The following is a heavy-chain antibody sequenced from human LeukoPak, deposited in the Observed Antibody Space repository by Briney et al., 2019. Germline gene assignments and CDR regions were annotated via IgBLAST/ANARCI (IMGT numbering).Heavy chain of an antibody. V-gene: IGHV4-59*01. D-gene: IGHD2-8*01. CDR1: GGSISSYY. J-gene: IGHJ3*02. Sequence: SETLSLTCTVSGGSISSYYWSWIRQPPGKGLEWIGYIYYSGSTNYNPSLKSRVAISVDTSKNQFSLKLSSVTAADTAVYYCAREGLIWGAFDIWGQGTMVTVSS. CDR2: IYYSGST. CDR3: AREGLIWGAFDI.